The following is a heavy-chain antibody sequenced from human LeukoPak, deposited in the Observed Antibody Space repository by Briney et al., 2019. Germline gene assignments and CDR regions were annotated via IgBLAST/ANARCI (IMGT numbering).Heavy chain of an antibody. Sequence: SETLSLTCGVSGGSISNTNWWTWVRQPPGKGLEWMGEVNLQGSTNYNPSLKSRVAISVDKSETHISLKLTSVTAADTAVYYCAREGGPYRPLDYSGQGTLVTLAS. CDR3: AREGGPYRPLDY. V-gene: IGHV4-4*02. CDR2: VNLQGST. CDR1: GGSISNTNW. J-gene: IGHJ4*02.